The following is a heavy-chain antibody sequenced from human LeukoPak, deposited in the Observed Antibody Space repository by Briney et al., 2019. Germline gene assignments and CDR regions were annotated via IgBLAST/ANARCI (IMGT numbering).Heavy chain of an antibody. Sequence: PSETLSLTCAVSGGSVSSSNWWSWVRQPPGKGLEWIGEIYHSGSTNYNPSLKSRVTISVDKSKNQFSLKLSSVTAADTAVYYCARGRTGGSGSMRAFDIWGQGTMVTVSS. V-gene: IGHV4-4*02. CDR1: GGSVSSSNW. J-gene: IGHJ3*02. CDR2: IYHSGST. CDR3: ARGRTGGSGSMRAFDI. D-gene: IGHD3-10*01.